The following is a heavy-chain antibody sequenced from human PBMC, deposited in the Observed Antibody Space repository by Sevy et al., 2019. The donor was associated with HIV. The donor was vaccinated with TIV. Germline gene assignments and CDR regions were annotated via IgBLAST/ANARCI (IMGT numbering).Heavy chain of an antibody. CDR2: IYYSGST. V-gene: IGHV4-31*03. Sequence: SETLSLTCTVSGGSISSGGYYWSWIRQHPGKGLEWIGYIYYSGSTYYNPSLKSRVTISVDTSKNQFSLKLSSVTAADTAGYYCARAIAAAGSFDYWGQGTLVTVSS. CDR3: ARAIAAAGSFDY. CDR1: GGSISSGGYY. D-gene: IGHD6-13*01. J-gene: IGHJ4*02.